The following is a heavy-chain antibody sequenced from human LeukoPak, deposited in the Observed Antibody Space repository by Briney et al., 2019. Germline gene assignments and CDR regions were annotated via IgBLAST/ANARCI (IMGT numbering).Heavy chain of an antibody. D-gene: IGHD5-18*01. V-gene: IGHV7-4-1*02. CDR2: INTNTGNP. Sequence: ASVKVSCKASGYTFNSHGISWVRQAPGQGLEWMGWINTNTGNPTYAQGFTGRFVFSLDTSVNTAYLQISSLKAEDTAVYYCARVDQLWSPNFDYWGQGTLVTVSS. CDR1: GYTFNSHG. CDR3: ARVDQLWSPNFDY. J-gene: IGHJ4*02.